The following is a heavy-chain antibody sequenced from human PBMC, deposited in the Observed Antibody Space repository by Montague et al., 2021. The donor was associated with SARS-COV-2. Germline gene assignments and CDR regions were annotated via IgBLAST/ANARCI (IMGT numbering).Heavy chain of an antibody. Sequence: SETLSLTCAISGGSFSNYYWSWIRQPPGKGLEWIGEVNQSGTTIYNPSVKGEVTISEATSKNQFYLRLNSVTAADTAVYYCARGRRTVVVPGAGPAGRAFDIWGQGTMVTVSS. J-gene: IGHJ3*02. CDR3: ARGRRTVVVPGAGPAGRAFDI. V-gene: IGHV4-34*01. CDR1: GGSFSNYY. D-gene: IGHD2-2*01. CDR2: VNQSGTT.